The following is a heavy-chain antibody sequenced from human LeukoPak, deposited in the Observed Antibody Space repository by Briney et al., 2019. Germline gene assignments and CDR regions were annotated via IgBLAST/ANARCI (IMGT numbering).Heavy chain of an antibody. CDR3: ARDHDWAFDL. J-gene: IGHJ4*02. V-gene: IGHV3-48*02. D-gene: IGHD3-9*01. Sequence: GGSLRLSCEASGFPFSSYVMSWVRQAPGKGLEWIAYINHNAEMIFYPDFVKGRFTISRDDAKNSLYLQMNALRDEDTAIYYCARDHDWAFDLWGQGTLVTVSS. CDR1: GFPFSSYV. CDR2: INHNAEMI.